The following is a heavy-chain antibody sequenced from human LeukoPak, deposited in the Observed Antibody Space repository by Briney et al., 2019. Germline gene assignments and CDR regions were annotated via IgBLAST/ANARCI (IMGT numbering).Heavy chain of an antibody. CDR3: ARDRRYSSSHNWFDP. J-gene: IGHJ5*02. CDR1: GYTFNTYG. Sequence: ASVKVSCKASGYTFNTYGITWVRQAPGQGLEWMGWMNPNSGNTGYAQKFQGRVTITRNTSISTAYMELSSLRSEDTAVYYCARDRRYSSSHNWFDPWGQGTLVTVSS. V-gene: IGHV1-8*03. D-gene: IGHD6-13*01. CDR2: MNPNSGNT.